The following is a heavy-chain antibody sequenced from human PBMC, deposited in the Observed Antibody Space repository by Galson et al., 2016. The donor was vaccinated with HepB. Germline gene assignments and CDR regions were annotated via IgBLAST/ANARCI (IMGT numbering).Heavy chain of an antibody. CDR3: ARDRKSVNWLLYNGHFDS. Sequence: SVKVSCKASGYTFSNYYMHWVRQAPGQGLEWMGIINPSRGSTTYAQKFQGRVTMTRDTSASTVYMDLSSLRSEDTAVYYCARDRKSVNWLLYNGHFDSWGQGILVTVSS. CDR2: INPSRGST. CDR1: GYTFSNYY. D-gene: IGHD3/OR15-3a*01. V-gene: IGHV1-46*01. J-gene: IGHJ4*02.